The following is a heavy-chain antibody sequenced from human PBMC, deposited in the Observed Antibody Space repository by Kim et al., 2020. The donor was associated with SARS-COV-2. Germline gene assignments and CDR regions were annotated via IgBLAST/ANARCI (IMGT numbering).Heavy chain of an antibody. D-gene: IGHD3-3*01. CDR1: GFTFSNAW. CDR3: TTSAGYNYGFHGMDV. Sequence: GGSLRLSCAASGFTFSNAWMTWVRQAPGKGLEWVGRIKSENDGGTTDYPTPVKGRFTISRDDSKNTLYLQMNSLKTEDTAVYYCTTSAGYNYGFHGMDVWGQGTSVTVSS. CDR2: IKSENDGGTT. J-gene: IGHJ6*02. V-gene: IGHV3-15*01.